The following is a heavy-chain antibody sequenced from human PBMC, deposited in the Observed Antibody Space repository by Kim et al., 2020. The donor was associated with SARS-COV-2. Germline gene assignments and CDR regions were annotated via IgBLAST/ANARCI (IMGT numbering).Heavy chain of an antibody. CDR2: DK. D-gene: IGHD5-12*01. CDR3: ARPRYRGYDV. V-gene: IGHV3-7*01. J-gene: IGHJ4*02. Sequence: DKYYLDSVRGRFTISRDNAKNSLHLQMNSLRDEDTAVYYYARPRYRGYDVWGQGTLVTVSS.